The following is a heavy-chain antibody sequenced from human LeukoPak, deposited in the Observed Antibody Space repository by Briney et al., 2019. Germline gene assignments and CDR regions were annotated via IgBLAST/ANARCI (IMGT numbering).Heavy chain of an antibody. V-gene: IGHV3-11*04. Sequence: KPGGSLRLSCAASGFMFSDYYMKWIRQAPGKGLECVSHISRSGSTTYYADSVKGRFTISRDNAKNSLYLQMNSLRVEDTAVYYCARDDTVALGAFDIWGQGTMVTVSS. J-gene: IGHJ3*02. CDR1: GFMFSDYY. CDR2: ISRSGSTT. CDR3: ARDDTVALGAFDI. D-gene: IGHD4-23*01.